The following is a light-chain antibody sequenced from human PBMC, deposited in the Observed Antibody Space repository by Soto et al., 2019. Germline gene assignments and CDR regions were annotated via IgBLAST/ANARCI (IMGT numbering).Light chain of an antibody. J-gene: IGKJ4*01. Sequence: DIQMTQSPSTLPSFVGDSVTITCRASQNIGDWLAWYRQKPGTAPKLLIYHASTLVSGSGADFTLTITRLEAEDFAVYYCQQLETCGGGTKVDIK. CDR1: QNIGDW. CDR3: QQLET. V-gene: IGKV1-5*01. CDR2: HAS.